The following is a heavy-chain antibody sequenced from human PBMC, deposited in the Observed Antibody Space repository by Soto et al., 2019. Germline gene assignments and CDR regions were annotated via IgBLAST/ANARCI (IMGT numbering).Heavy chain of an antibody. CDR3: ARDESMYYYDSSGYRPWVY. Sequence: GGSLRLSCAASGFTFSSYAMHWVRQAPGKGLEWVAVISYDGSNKYYADSVKGRFTISRDNSKNTLYLQMNSLRAEDTAVYYCARDESMYYYDSSGYRPWVYWGQGTLVTVSS. V-gene: IGHV3-30-3*01. J-gene: IGHJ4*02. D-gene: IGHD3-22*01. CDR1: GFTFSSYA. CDR2: ISYDGSNK.